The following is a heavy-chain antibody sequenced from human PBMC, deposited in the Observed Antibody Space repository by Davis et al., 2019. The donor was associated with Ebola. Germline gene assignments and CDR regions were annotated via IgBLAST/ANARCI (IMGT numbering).Heavy chain of an antibody. CDR2: IKQDVSEK. Sequence: GESLKISCAASGFTFSSYWMSWVRQAPGKGLEWVANIKQDVSEKYYVDSVKGRFTISRDNAKNSLYLQMNSLRAEDTAVYYCARTVTGGLFVAWGQGTLVTVSS. CDR3: ARTVTGGLFVA. CDR1: GFTFSSYW. D-gene: IGHD2-8*02. J-gene: IGHJ5*02. V-gene: IGHV3-7*01.